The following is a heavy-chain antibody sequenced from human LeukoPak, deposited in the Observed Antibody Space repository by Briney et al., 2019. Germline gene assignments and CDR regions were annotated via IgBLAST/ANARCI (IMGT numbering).Heavy chain of an antibody. V-gene: IGHV3-7*01. D-gene: IGHD2-21*02. CDR3: TSWGDTTAEYFQR. CDR2: IKEDGTRK. J-gene: IGHJ1*01. Sequence: GGSLRLSCAASGFTFSSHWMTWVRQAPGKGLEWVANIKEDGTRKNYMDSVKGRFTISRDNAKNSLYLQMSGLRAEDTAVYYCTSWGDTTAEYFQRWGQGTLVTVSS. CDR1: GFTFSSHW.